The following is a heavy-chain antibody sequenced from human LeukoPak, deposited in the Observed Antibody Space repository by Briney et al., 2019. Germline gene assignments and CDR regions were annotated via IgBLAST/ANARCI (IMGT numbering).Heavy chain of an antibody. V-gene: IGHV3-23*01. Sequence: PVGSLRLSCAPSRFTLSDFTMSSGRQAPGQGLRWVSAISASADKAYYTESVKGRFTISRDNPKGTLYLQMNSLRAEDTVLYYCARDFYDSSGYYYDYWGQGTLVTVSS. J-gene: IGHJ4*02. D-gene: IGHD3-22*01. CDR2: ISASADKA. CDR3: ARDFYDSSGYYYDY. CDR1: RFTLSDFT.